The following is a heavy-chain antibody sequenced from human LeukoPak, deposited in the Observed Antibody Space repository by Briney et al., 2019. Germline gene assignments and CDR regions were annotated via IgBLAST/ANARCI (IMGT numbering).Heavy chain of an antibody. CDR3: ARLRAPATNDY. V-gene: IGHV5-51*01. CDR2: IYPINSDT. CDR1: GFNFTNYF. J-gene: IGHJ4*02. D-gene: IGHD6-25*01. Sequence: GESLKISCQAFGFNFTNYFIGWVRQMPGKGLEWVGIIYPINSDTRYSPTLQGQVTISADKSISTAYLQWSSLKASDTAMYYCARLRAPATNDYWGQGTLVTVSS.